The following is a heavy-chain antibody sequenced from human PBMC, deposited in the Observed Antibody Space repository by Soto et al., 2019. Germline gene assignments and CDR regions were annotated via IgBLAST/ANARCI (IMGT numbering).Heavy chain of an antibody. CDR3: ARDGNPRPQYYYYYYGMDV. Sequence: GGSLRLSCAASGFTFSSYAMHWVRQAPGKGLEWVAVISYDGSNKYYADSVKGRFTISRDNSKNTLYLKMNSLRAEDTAVYYCARDGNPRPQYYYYYYGMDVWGQGTTVTVSS. D-gene: IGHD2-15*01. CDR1: GFTFSSYA. J-gene: IGHJ6*02. V-gene: IGHV3-30-3*01. CDR2: ISYDGSNK.